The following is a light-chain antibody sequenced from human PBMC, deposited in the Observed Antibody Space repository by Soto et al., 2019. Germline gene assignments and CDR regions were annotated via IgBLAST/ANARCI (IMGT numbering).Light chain of an antibody. Sequence: EIVMTQSPATLSVSPGERATLSCRASQSVSSNLAWYQPKPGQAPRLLIYGASTRATGIPARFSGSGSGTEFTLTISSLQSEDFAVYYCQHYNNWPPWTFGQVTKGEIK. CDR3: QHYNNWPPWT. J-gene: IGKJ1*01. CDR1: QSVSSN. CDR2: GAS. V-gene: IGKV3-15*01.